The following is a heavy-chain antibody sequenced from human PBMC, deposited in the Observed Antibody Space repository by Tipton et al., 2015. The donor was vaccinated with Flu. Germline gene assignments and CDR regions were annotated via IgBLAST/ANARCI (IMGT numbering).Heavy chain of an antibody. D-gene: IGHD3-10*02. Sequence: TLSLTCSVSGGSINNYYLSWIRQPPGKGLEWIGSVYYSGNSYYNPSLKSRVAMSVDTSKNQLSLKLSSVTAADTAMFYCARLSYYDVVLKNFYFDYWGQGALVSVSS. CDR3: ARLSYYDVVLKNFYFDY. J-gene: IGHJ4*02. CDR2: VYYSGNS. CDR1: GGSINNYY. V-gene: IGHV4-59*04.